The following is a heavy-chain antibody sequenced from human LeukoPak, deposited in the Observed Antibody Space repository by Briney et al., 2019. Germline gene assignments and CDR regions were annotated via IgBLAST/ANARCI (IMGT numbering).Heavy chain of an antibody. Sequence: SETLSLTXTVSGGSISSYYWSWIRQPPGKGLEWIGYIYYSGSTNYNPSLKSRVTISVDTSKNQFSLKLSSVTAADTAVYYCARVHYDILTGSKVLDYWGQGTLVTVSS. CDR1: GGSISSYY. CDR3: ARVHYDILTGSKVLDY. D-gene: IGHD3-9*01. J-gene: IGHJ4*02. CDR2: IYYSGST. V-gene: IGHV4-59*01.